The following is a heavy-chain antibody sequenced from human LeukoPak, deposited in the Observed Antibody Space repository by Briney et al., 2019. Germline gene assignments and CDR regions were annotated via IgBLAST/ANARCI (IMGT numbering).Heavy chain of an antibody. CDR3: ARGQRGYPY. V-gene: IGHV4-59*01. J-gene: IGHJ4*02. Sequence: SETLSLTCAVYGGSFSSYYWTWIRQPSGKGLEWIGYIQNSGSTNYNPSLKSRVTISIDTSKNQFSLKLNSVTAADTAVYYCARGQRGYPYWGQGTLVTVSS. CDR1: GGSFSSYY. D-gene: IGHD1-1*01. CDR2: IQNSGST.